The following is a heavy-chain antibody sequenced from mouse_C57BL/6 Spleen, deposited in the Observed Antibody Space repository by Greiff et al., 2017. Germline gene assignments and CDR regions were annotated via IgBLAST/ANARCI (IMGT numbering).Heavy chain of an antibody. J-gene: IGHJ1*03. CDR2: ISDGGSYT. CDR3: ARDGRGLRQGYFDV. V-gene: IGHV5-4*01. CDR1: GFTFSSYA. D-gene: IGHD2-4*01. Sequence: EVNVVESGGGLVKPGGSLKLSCAASGFTFSSYAMSWVRQTPEKRLEWVATISDGGSYTYYPDNVKGRFTISRDNAKNNLYLQMSHLKSEDTAMYYCARDGRGLRQGYFDVWGTGTTVTVSS.